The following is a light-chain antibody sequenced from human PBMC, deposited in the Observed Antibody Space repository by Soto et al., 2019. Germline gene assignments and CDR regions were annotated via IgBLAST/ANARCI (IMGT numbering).Light chain of an antibody. CDR1: SSDVGGYNY. V-gene: IGLV2-14*01. CDR2: EVS. CDR3: SSYTSSSPVV. Sequence: QSALTQPASVSGSPGQSITISCTGTSSDVGGYNYISWYQHHPLKAPKLMLYEVSNRPSGVSNRFSGSKSGNTASLTISGLQAEDEADYYCSSYTSSSPVVFGGGTTLTV. J-gene: IGLJ2*01.